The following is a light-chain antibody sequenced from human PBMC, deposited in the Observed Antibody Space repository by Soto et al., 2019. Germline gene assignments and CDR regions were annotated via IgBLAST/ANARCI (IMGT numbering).Light chain of an antibody. CDR1: SSDVGGHNY. CDR2: EVN. CDR3: CLSPGSLTWL. V-gene: IGLV2-14*01. Sequence: QSALTQPASVSGSPGQSITISCTGTSSDVGGHNYVSWYQQHPGKAPKNMIYEVNNGPSGVSDRFSGSKSGNTASLTISGLQAEDEAEYYCCLSPGSLTWLFGGGTKLTVL. J-gene: IGLJ3*02.